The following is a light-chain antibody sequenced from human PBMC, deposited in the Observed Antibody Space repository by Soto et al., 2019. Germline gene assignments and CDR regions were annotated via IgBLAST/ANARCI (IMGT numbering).Light chain of an antibody. CDR1: SSDIGGYDF. J-gene: IGLJ1*01. CDR3: CSHAGSKNYYL. V-gene: IGLV2-8*01. Sequence: QSALTQPPSASGSPGQSVTISCTGSSSDIGGYDFVSWYQQHPGKVPKLLIYEVTKRPSGVPDRFSASKSGNTASLTVSGLQADDEADYYCCSHAGSKNYYLFGPGTKLTVL. CDR2: EVT.